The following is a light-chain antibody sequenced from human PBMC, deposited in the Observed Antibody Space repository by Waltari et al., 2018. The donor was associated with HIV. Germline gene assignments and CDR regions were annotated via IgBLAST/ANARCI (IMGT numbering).Light chain of an antibody. J-gene: IGLJ2*01. CDR2: DVS. CDR3: SSRSTINTHVV. Sequence: QSALTQPASVSGSPGQSITISCTGTSSDVGGSNFVSWYQHHPGQAPKLMILDVSVRPSWISNRFSRSKSDNTAYLTISGLQTDDEADYYCSSRSTINTHVVFGGGTKVTVL. V-gene: IGLV2-14*03. CDR1: SSDVGGSNF.